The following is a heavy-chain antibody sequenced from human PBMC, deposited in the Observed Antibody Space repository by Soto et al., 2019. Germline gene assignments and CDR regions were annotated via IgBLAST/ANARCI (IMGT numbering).Heavy chain of an antibody. D-gene: IGHD3-3*01. CDR2: IIPIFGTA. V-gene: IGHV1-69*13. Sequence: GASVKVSCKASGGTFSSYAISWVRQAPGQGLEWMGGIIPIFGTANYAQKFQGRVTITADESTSTAYMELSSLRSEDTAVYYCARVDYDFWSGLHGAGMDVWGQGTTVTVSS. J-gene: IGHJ6*02. CDR1: GGTFSSYA. CDR3: ARVDYDFWSGLHGAGMDV.